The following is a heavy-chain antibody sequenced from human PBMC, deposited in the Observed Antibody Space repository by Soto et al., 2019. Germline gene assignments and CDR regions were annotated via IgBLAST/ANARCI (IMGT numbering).Heavy chain of an antibody. V-gene: IGHV3-30*18. CDR3: AKDVSSWYEWSGY. Sequence: QVQLAESGGGVVQPGRSLRVSCAASGFTFSSYGMHWVRQAPGKGLEWVAVISYDGSNKYYADSVKGRFTISRDNSKNTLYLQMNSLRAEDTAVYYCAKDVSSWYEWSGYWGQGTLVTVSS. CDR2: ISYDGSNK. CDR1: GFTFSSYG. J-gene: IGHJ4*02. D-gene: IGHD6-13*01.